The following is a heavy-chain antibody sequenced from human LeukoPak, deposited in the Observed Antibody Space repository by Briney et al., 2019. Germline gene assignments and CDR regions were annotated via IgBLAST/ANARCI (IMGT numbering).Heavy chain of an antibody. CDR3: ARDPYGDNAYYFDY. CDR1: GFTFSSYG. V-gene: IGHV3-33*01. Sequence: GRSLRLSCAASGFTFSSYGMHWVRQAPGKGLEWVAVIWYDGSNKYYADSVKGRFTISRDNSKNTLYLQMNGLRAEDTAVYYCARDPYGDNAYYFDYWGQGTLVTVSS. J-gene: IGHJ4*02. D-gene: IGHD4-17*01. CDR2: IWYDGSNK.